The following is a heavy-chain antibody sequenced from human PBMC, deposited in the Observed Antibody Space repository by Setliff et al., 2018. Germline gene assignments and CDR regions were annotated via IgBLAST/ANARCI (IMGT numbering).Heavy chain of an antibody. J-gene: IGHJ4*02. Sequence: ASETLSLTCAVYGGSLSGYYWSWIRQPPGKRLEWIGEIIHSGSTNYTPSLKSRVTISMDTSKNQFSLKVSSVTAADTAVYYWARSFSRRGKFLLDYWGQGALVTVSS. CDR3: ARSFSRRGKFLLDY. V-gene: IGHV4-34*12. D-gene: IGHD1-26*01. CDR1: GGSLSGYY. CDR2: IIHSGST.